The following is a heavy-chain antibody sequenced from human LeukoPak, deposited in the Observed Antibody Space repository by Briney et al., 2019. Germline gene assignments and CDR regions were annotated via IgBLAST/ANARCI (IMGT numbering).Heavy chain of an antibody. Sequence: SVKGRFTISRDDSKNTLYLQMNSPRPEDTAVYYCPKDLGYSFDYWGQGTLVTVSS. CDR3: PKDLGYSFDY. V-gene: IGHV3-30*02. D-gene: IGHD7-27*01. J-gene: IGHJ4*02.